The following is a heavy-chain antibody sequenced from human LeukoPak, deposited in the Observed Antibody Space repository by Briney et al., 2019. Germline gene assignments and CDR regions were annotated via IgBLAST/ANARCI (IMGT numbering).Heavy chain of an antibody. J-gene: IGHJ6*02. CDR3: ARSYCGGDCYSKYYYYYYGMDV. V-gene: IGHV1-8*01. Sequence: ASVKVSCKASGYTFTSYDINWVRQATGQGLEWMGWMNPNSGNTGYAQKFQGRVTMTRNTSISTAYMELSSLRSEDTAVYYCARSYCGGDCYSKYYYYYYGMDVWGQGTTVTVSS. CDR1: GYTFTSYD. CDR2: MNPNSGNT. D-gene: IGHD2-21*02.